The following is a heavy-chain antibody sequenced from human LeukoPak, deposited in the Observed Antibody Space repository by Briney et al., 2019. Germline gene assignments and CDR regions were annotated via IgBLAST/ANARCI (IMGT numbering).Heavy chain of an antibody. CDR2: ISGSGGST. CDR3: AKDSRYYYGSGLSRDYGMDV. D-gene: IGHD3-10*01. V-gene: IGHV3-23*01. CDR1: GFTFSSYA. J-gene: IGHJ6*02. Sequence: GGSLRHSCAASGFTFSSYAMSWVRQAPGKGLEWVSAISGSGGSTYYADSVKGRFTISRDNSKNALYLQMNSLRAEDTAVYYCAKDSRYYYGSGLSRDYGMDVWGQGTTVTVSS.